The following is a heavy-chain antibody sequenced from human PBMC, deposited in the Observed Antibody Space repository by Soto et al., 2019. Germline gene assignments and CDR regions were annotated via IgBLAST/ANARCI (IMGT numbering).Heavy chain of an antibody. Sequence: SLRLSCAASGFTFSSYAMHWVRQAPGKGLEWVAVISYDGSNKYYADSVRGRFTISRDNSKNTLYLQMNSLRAEDTAVYYCARAPFDYWGQGTLVTAPQ. CDR3: ARAPFDY. CDR2: ISYDGSNK. CDR1: GFTFSSYA. V-gene: IGHV3-30-3*01. J-gene: IGHJ4*02.